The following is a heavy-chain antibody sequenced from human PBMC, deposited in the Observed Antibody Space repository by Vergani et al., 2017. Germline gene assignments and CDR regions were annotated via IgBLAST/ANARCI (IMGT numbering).Heavy chain of an antibody. CDR3: ARGRRSTVVPAALVNYYYMDV. CDR2: INPSGGST. D-gene: IGHD2-2*01. J-gene: IGHJ6*03. CDR1: GYTFTSYY. Sequence: QVQLVQSGAEVKKPGASVKVSCKASGYTFTSYYMHWVRQAPGQGLEWMGIINPSGGSTSYAQKFQGRVTMTRDTSTSTVYMELSSLRSEDTAVYYCARGRRSTVVPAALVNYYYMDVWGKGTTVTVSS. V-gene: IGHV1-46*01.